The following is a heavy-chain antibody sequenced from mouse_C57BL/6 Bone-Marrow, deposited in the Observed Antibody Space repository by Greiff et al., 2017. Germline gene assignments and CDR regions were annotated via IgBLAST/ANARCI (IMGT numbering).Heavy chain of an antibody. Sequence: QVQLKESGAELARPGASVKLSCKASGYTFTSYGISWVKQRTGQGLEWIGEIYPRSGNTYYNEKFKGKATLTADKSSSPAYMELRSLTSEDSAVYVCARAYGSYYYAMDYWGQGTSVTVSS. CDR3: ARAYGSYYYAMDY. CDR1: GYTFTSYG. CDR2: IYPRSGNT. D-gene: IGHD1-1*01. V-gene: IGHV1-81*01. J-gene: IGHJ4*01.